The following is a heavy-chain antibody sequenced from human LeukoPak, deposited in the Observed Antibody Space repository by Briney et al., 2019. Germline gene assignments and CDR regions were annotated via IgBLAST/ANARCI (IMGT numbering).Heavy chain of an antibody. Sequence: GSSVKVSCXASGGTFSSYAISWVRQAPGQGLEWMGRIIPIFGTANYAQKFQGRVTITTDESTSTAYMELSSLRSEDTAVYYCAREVEMATILGYYFDYWGQGTLVTVSS. D-gene: IGHD5-24*01. V-gene: IGHV1-69*05. CDR3: AREVEMATILGYYFDY. CDR2: IIPIFGTA. CDR1: GGTFSSYA. J-gene: IGHJ4*02.